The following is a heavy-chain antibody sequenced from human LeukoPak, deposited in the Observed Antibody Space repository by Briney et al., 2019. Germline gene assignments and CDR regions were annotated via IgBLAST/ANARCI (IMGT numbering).Heavy chain of an antibody. CDR1: GGSINRGDYY. V-gene: IGHV4-30-4*01. Sequence: PSETLCLTCTVSGGSINRGDYYWSWIRQPPVKGMEWIGYIYYSGSTYYNPSLKSRVTISVDTSKNQFSLKLSSVPAADTAVYYCARMTSDFMVRGPLDYWGQGTLVTVSS. J-gene: IGHJ4*02. D-gene: IGHD3-10*01. CDR2: IYYSGST. CDR3: ARMTSDFMVRGPLDY.